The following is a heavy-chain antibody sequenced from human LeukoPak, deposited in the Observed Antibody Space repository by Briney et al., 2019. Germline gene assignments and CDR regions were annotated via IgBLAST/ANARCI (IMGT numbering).Heavy chain of an antibody. CDR3: ARGRIQLWLRAFDY. CDR2: MSTSGST. V-gene: IGHV4-61*02. J-gene: IGHJ4*02. Sequence: SETLSLTCTVSGDSISSSNYYWSWIRQPAGKGLEWIGRMSTSGSTNYNPSLKSRVTISVDTSKNQFSLKLSSVTAADTAVYYCARGRIQLWLRAFDYWGQGTLVTVSS. D-gene: IGHD5-18*01. CDR1: GDSISSSNYY.